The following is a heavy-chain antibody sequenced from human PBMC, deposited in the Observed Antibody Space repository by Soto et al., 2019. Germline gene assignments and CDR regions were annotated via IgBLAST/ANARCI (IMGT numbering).Heavy chain of an antibody. CDR1: GYTFDNYA. J-gene: IGHJ3*02. CDR2: IHAGNGYT. D-gene: IGHD5-12*01. CDR3: ARVPYSGYDFKLPFDI. Sequence: QVQLVQSGAQVKKPGASVQVSCKASGYTFDNYALHWVRQAPGRRLEWMGWIHAGNGYTKYSKRFQGRVNITRDTSASTVHVDQSSLRSEDTAVYYCARVPYSGYDFKLPFDIWGKGTMVTVSS. V-gene: IGHV1-3*01.